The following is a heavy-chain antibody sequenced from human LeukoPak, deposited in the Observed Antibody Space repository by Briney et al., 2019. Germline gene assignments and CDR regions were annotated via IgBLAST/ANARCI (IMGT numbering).Heavy chain of an antibody. CDR1: GFTFSSYA. CDR2: FSVTGSNT. CDR3: ANARSGSYYEPLPF. J-gene: IGHJ4*02. Sequence: GGSLRLSCAASGFTFSSYAMSWVRQAPGKGLEWVSTFSVTGSNTYYADSVKGRFTISRDNSKNTLYLQMNSLSAEDTAIYYCANARSGSYYEPLPFWGQGTLVTVSS. D-gene: IGHD1-26*01. V-gene: IGHV3-23*01.